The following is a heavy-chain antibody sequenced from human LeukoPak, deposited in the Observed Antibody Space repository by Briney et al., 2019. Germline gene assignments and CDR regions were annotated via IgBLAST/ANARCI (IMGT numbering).Heavy chain of an antibody. CDR1: GFTVSSNY. J-gene: IGHJ4*02. D-gene: IGHD7-27*01. CDR2: IYSDGRT. CDR3: AKDGGLWVSAHWGDS. Sequence: GGSLRLSCAASGFTVSSNYMSWVRQAPGKGLEWVSVIYSDGRTYYADSVKGRFTVSRDNSKNTLFLQMNSLRAEDTAVYYCAKDGGLWVSAHWGDSWGRGTLVTVSS. V-gene: IGHV3-53*01.